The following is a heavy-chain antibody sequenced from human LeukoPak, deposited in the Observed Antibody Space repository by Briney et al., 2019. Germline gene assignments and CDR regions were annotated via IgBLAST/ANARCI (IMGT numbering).Heavy chain of an antibody. CDR3: AKDLTSSGWWTDY. J-gene: IGHJ4*02. V-gene: IGHV3-30*18. D-gene: IGHD6-19*01. CDR1: GFTLSSYG. CDR2: ISYDGSNK. Sequence: GRSLRLSCAASGFTLSSYGMHWVRQAPGKGLEWVAVISYDGSNKYYADSVKGRFTISRDNSKTTLYLQMNSLRAEDTAVYYCAKDLTSSGWWTDYWGQGTLVTVSS.